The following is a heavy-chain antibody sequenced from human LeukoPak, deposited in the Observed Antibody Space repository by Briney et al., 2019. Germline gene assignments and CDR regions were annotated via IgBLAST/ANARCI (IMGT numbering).Heavy chain of an antibody. CDR3: AKDGGLLWFGEHRGLYC. D-gene: IGHD3-10*01. J-gene: IGHJ4*02. CDR1: GFTFSSYG. Sequence: GGSLRLSCAASGFTFSSYGMHWVRQAPGKGLEWVAFIRYDGSNKYYADSVKGRFTISRDNSKNTLYLQMNSLRAEDTAVYYCAKDGGLLWFGEHRGLYCWGQGTLVTVSS. CDR2: IRYDGSNK. V-gene: IGHV3-30*02.